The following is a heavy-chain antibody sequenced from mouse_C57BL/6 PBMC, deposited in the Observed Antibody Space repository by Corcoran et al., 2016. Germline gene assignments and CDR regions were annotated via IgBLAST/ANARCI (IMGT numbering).Heavy chain of an antibody. J-gene: IGHJ4*01. V-gene: IGHV1-18*01. Sequence: EVQLQQSGPELVKPGASVKIPCKASGYTFPDYNMDWVKQSHGKSLEWIGDINPNNGGTIYNQKFKGKATLTVDKSSSTAYMELRSLTSEDTAVYYCARPRLRDYAMDYWGQGTSVTVSS. D-gene: IGHD2-4*01. CDR3: ARPRLRDYAMDY. CDR1: GYTFPDYN. CDR2: INPNNGGT.